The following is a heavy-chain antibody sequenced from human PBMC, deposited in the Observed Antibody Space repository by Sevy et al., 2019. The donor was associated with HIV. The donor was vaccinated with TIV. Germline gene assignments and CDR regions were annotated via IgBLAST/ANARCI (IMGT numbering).Heavy chain of an antibody. CDR3: ATFGTNFDPRFDP. J-gene: IGHJ5*02. V-gene: IGHV4-59*02. CDR1: GGSVSNHY. CDR2: AQYSGRP. D-gene: IGHD2-8*01. Sequence: SETLSLKCSVSGGSVSNHYWTWIRRSPVKGLEWLGYAQYSGRPEYNPSLKSRLTISLDMSKNQVSLQLDYVTAADTAIYYSATFGTNFDPRFDPWGQGTLVTVSS.